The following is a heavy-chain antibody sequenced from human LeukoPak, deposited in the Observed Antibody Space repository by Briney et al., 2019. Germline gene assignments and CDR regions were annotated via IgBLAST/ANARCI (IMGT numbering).Heavy chain of an antibody. V-gene: IGHV3-9*01. Sequence: PGGSLRLSCAASGFTFDDYAMHWVRQAPGKGLEWVSGISWNGGSIGYADSVKGRFTISRDNAKNSLYLQMNSLRAEDTALYYCAKDESLYYYGSGSYYKTWGQGTLVTVSS. D-gene: IGHD3-10*01. CDR3: AKDESLYYYGSGSYYKT. J-gene: IGHJ5*02. CDR2: ISWNGGSI. CDR1: GFTFDDYA.